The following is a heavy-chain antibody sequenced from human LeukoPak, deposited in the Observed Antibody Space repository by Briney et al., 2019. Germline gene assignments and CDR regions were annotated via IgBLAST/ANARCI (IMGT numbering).Heavy chain of an antibody. CDR1: GFAVANDR. CDR2: ISGSGGST. Sequence: GGSLRLSCAASGFAVANDRMSWVRQAPGKGLEWVSAISGSGGSTYYADSVKGRLTISRDNSKNTLYLQMNSLRAEDTAVYYCAKVARPYDYVWGDYYYYGMDVWGQGTTVTVSS. D-gene: IGHD3-16*01. J-gene: IGHJ6*02. V-gene: IGHV3-23*01. CDR3: AKVARPYDYVWGDYYYYGMDV.